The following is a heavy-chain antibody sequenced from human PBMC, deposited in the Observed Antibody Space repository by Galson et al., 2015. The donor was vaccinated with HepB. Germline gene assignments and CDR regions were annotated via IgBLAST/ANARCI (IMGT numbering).Heavy chain of an antibody. J-gene: IGHJ4*02. V-gene: IGHV7-4-1*02. Sequence: SVKVSCKASGYTFTSYAMNWVRQAPGQGLEWMGWINTNTGNPTYAQGFTGRFVFSLDTSVSTAYLQISSLKAEDTAVYYCARALYYDFWSGYYGFDYWGQGTLVTVSS. CDR3: ARALYYDFWSGYYGFDY. D-gene: IGHD3-3*01. CDR2: INTNTGNP. CDR1: GYTFTSYA.